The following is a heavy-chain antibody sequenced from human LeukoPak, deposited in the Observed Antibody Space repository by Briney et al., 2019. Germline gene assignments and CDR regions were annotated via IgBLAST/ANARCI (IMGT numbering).Heavy chain of an antibody. CDR2: ISGSGGST. Sequence: GGSLRLSCAASGFTFSSSGMSWVRQAPGKGLEWVSAISGSGGSTYYADSVKGRFTISRDNSKNTLYLQMNSLRAEDTAVYYCALIAAAVAPEYYFDYWGQGTLVTVSS. J-gene: IGHJ4*02. CDR3: ALIAAAVAPEYYFDY. CDR1: GFTFSSSG. V-gene: IGHV3-23*01. D-gene: IGHD6-13*01.